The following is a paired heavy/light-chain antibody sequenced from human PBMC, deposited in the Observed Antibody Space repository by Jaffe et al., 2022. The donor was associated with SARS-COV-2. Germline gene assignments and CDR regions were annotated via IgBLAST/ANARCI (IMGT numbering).Light chain of an antibody. V-gene: IGKV3-20*01. CDR3: QQYGASPFT. Sequence: EVVLTQSPGTLSLSPGEKAALSCRASQGVSSSDLAWYQQKPGQAPRLLIYGASNRATGIPDRFSGSGSGTDFTLTISRLEPEDFAMYYCQQYGASPFTFGPGTKVDLK. J-gene: IGKJ3*01. CDR1: QGVSSSD. CDR2: GAS.
Heavy chain of an antibody. V-gene: IGHV4-34*01. D-gene: IGHD3-10*01. CDR2: VTHRGSP. J-gene: IGHJ5*02. CDR3: ARGGGTGQLWFDPAKESWFDP. Sequence: QVQLQQWGAGLLKTSETLSLTCAVYGGSFRNYYWTWIRQSPGKGLEWIGEVTHRGSPNYNPSLESRVTISVDTSNNQVSLKLSSVTAADTAVYYCARGGGTGQLWFDPAKESWFDPWGQGTLVTVSS. CDR1: GGSFRNYY.